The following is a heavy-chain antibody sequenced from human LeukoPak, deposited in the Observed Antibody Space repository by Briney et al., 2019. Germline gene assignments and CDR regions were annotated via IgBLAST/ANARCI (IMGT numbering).Heavy chain of an antibody. J-gene: IGHJ3*02. CDR2: IYYSGST. D-gene: IGHD6-19*01. Sequence: SETLSLTCTVSGGSISSYYWSWIRQPPGKGLEWIGYIYYSGSTNYNPSLKSRVTISVDTSKNQFSLKLSSVTAADTAVYYCARHLIAVAGNGAFDIWGQGTMVTVSS. CDR3: ARHLIAVAGNGAFDI. V-gene: IGHV4-59*08. CDR1: GGSISSYY.